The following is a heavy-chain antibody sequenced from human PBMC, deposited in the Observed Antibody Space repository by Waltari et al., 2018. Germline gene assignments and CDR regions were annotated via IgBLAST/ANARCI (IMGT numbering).Heavy chain of an antibody. D-gene: IGHD6-13*01. CDR3: ARIYSSSWYDYYYYGMDV. V-gene: IGHV4-59*08. CDR1: GGSISSYY. CDR2: IYYSGSN. Sequence: QVQLQESGPGLVKPSETLSLTCTVSGGSISSYYWSWIRQPPQKGLEWIGYIYYSGSNNYNPSLKSRVTISVDTSKNQFSLKLSSVTAADTAVYYCARIYSSSWYDYYYYGMDVWGQGTTVTVSS. J-gene: IGHJ6*02.